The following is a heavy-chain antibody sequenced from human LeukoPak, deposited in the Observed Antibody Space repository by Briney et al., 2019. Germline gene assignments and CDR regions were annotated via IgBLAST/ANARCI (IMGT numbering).Heavy chain of an antibody. CDR1: GGSISSGGYS. CDR3: ARAPGNDDAFDI. D-gene: IGHD1-1*01. CDR2: IYHSGST. J-gene: IGHJ3*02. Sequence: SETLSLTCAVSGGSISSGGYSWSWIRQPPGKGLEWIGYIYHSGSTYYNPSLKSRVTISVDRSKNQFSLKLSSVTAADTAVYYCARAPGNDDAFDIWGQGTMVTVSS. V-gene: IGHV4-30-2*01.